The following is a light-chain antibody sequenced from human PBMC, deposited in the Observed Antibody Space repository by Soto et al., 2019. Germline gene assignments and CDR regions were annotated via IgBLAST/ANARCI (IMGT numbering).Light chain of an antibody. Sequence: EIVLTQSPGTLSLSPVSRATLSCRASQIVSSSYLAWYQRKPGQAPRLLIYGASSRATGIPDRFSGSGSGTDFNLAISRLEPEDFALYYCQHYGSSPRTFGQRTRVDIK. V-gene: IGKV3-20*01. CDR1: QIVSSSY. J-gene: IGKJ1*01. CDR2: GAS. CDR3: QHYGSSPRT.